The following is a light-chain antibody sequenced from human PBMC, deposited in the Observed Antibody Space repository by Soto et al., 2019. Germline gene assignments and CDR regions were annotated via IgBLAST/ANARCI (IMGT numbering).Light chain of an antibody. V-gene: IGKV1-12*01. J-gene: IGKJ1*01. Sequence: DIQMTQSPSSVYASVVDRVTITCRASQTISSWLAWYQQKPGRAPKLLIYKASTLKSGVPSRFSGSGSGTDFTLTISSLQPEDFATYYCQQANSFPWTFGQGTKVDIK. CDR1: QTISSW. CDR2: KAS. CDR3: QQANSFPWT.